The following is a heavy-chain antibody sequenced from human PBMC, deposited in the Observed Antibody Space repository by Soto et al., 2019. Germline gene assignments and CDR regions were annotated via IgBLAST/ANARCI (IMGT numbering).Heavy chain of an antibody. CDR3: ARDHEDIVVVVAATDDAFDI. Sequence: GGSLRLSCAASGFTFSSYSMNWVRQAPGKGLEWVSSISSSSSYIYYADSVKGRFTISRDNAKNSLYLQMNSLRAEDTAVYYCARDHEDIVVVVAATDDAFDIWGQGTMVTVSS. V-gene: IGHV3-21*01. D-gene: IGHD2-15*01. CDR2: ISSSSSYI. J-gene: IGHJ3*02. CDR1: GFTFSSYS.